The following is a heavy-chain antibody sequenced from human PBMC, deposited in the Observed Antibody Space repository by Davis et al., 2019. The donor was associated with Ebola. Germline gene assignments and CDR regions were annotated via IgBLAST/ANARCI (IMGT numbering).Heavy chain of an antibody. D-gene: IGHD3-10*02. CDR3: ARKVFGARRDYYYYYGMDV. J-gene: IGHJ6*02. Sequence: GGSLRLSCAASGFTSSSYSMNWVRQAPGKGLERVSYISSSSSTIYYADSVKGRFTISRDNAKNSLYLQMNSLRDEDTAVYYCARKVFGARRDYYYYYGMDVWGQGTTVTVSS. CDR1: GFTSSSYS. CDR2: ISSSSSTI. V-gene: IGHV3-48*02.